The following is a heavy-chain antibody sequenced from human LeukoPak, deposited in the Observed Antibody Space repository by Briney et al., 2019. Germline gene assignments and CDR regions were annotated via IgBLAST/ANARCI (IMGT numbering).Heavy chain of an antibody. CDR2: ISSSSDYI. Sequence: GGSLRLSCAASGFNFSSYSMNWVRQAPGKGLEWVSFISSSSDYIYYADSVKGRFTISRDNAKNSLYLQMNSLRAEDTAVYYCARGLSGTRFDYWGQGTLVTVSS. V-gene: IGHV3-21*01. J-gene: IGHJ4*02. D-gene: IGHD1-7*01. CDR3: ARGLSGTRFDY. CDR1: GFNFSSYS.